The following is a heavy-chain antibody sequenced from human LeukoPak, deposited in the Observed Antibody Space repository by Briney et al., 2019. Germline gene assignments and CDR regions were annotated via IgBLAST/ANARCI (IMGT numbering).Heavy chain of an antibody. CDR3: ARGYGSGSPLYYYYGMDV. D-gene: IGHD3-10*01. CDR2: IWYDGSNK. J-gene: IGHJ6*04. V-gene: IGHV3-33*01. Sequence: GRSLRLSCAASGFTFSGHGMHWVRQAPGKGLEWVAVIWYDGSNKYYADSVKGRFTISRDNSKNTLYLKMNRLRAEDTAVYFCARGYGSGSPLYYYYGMDVWGKGTTVTVSS. CDR1: GFTFSGHG.